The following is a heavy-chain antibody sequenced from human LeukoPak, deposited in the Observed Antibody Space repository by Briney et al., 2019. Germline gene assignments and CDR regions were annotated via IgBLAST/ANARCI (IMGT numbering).Heavy chain of an antibody. CDR2: IYYIGST. D-gene: IGHD3-10*01. Sequence: KTSETLSLTCAVSGGSISSGDFYWSWIRQPPGKGLEYIGYIYYIGSTNYNPSLKSRVTISVDTSKNQFSLKLSSVTAADTAVYYCARAAMVRGVPYYYGMDVWGQGTTVTVSS. V-gene: IGHV4-61*08. CDR1: GGSISSGDFY. CDR3: ARAAMVRGVPYYYGMDV. J-gene: IGHJ6*02.